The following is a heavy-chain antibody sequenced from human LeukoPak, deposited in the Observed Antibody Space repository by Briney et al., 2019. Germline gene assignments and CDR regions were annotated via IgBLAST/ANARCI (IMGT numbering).Heavy chain of an antibody. V-gene: IGHV4-31*03. J-gene: IGHJ3*02. CDR2: IYYSGST. CDR3: ARAPMIVVVIPSGGAFDI. Sequence: PSETLSLTCTVSGGSISSGGYYWSWIRQHPGKGLEWIGYIYYSGSTYYNPSLKSRVTISVDTSKNQFSLKLSSVTAADTAVYYCARAPMIVVVIPSGGAFDIWGQGTMVTVSS. CDR1: GGSISSGGYY. D-gene: IGHD3-22*01.